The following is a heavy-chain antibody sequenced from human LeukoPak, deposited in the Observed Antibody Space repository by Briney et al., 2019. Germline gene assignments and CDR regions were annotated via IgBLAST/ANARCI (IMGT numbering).Heavy chain of an antibody. J-gene: IGHJ4*02. Sequence: SQTLSLTCAVSGGSISSGGYSWSWIRQPPGKGLEWIGYIYHSGSTYYNPSLKSRVTISVDRSKNQFSLKLSSVTAADTAVYYCARSNYYDSSGSYFDSWGQGTLVTVSS. CDR3: ARSNYYDSSGSYFDS. CDR1: GGSISSGGYS. V-gene: IGHV4-30-2*01. D-gene: IGHD3-22*01. CDR2: IYHSGST.